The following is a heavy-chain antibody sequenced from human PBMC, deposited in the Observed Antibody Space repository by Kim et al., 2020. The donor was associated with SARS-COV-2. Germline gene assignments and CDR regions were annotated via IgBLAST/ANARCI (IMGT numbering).Heavy chain of an antibody. CDR2: INHSGST. J-gene: IGHJ4*02. CDR3: ARGRRAATGRVYYFDY. CDR1: GGSFSGYY. D-gene: IGHD2-15*01. V-gene: IGHV4-34*01. Sequence: SETLSLTCAVYGGSFSGYYWSWIRQPPGKGLEWIGEINHSGSTNYNPSLKSRVTISVDTSKNQFSLKLSSVTAADTAVYYCARGRRAATGRVYYFDYWGQGTLVTVSS.